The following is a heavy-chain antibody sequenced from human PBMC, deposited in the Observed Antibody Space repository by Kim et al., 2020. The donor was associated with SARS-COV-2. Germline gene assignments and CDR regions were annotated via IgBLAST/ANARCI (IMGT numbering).Heavy chain of an antibody. V-gene: IGHV1-46*01. J-gene: IGHJ4*02. CDR1: GYTFTSYY. Sequence: ASVKVSCKASGYTFTSYYMHWVRQAPGQGLEWMGIINPSGGSTSYAQKFQGRVTTTRDTSTSTVYMELSSLRSEDTAVYYCARVKEAVAGPGGGTFDYWGQGTLVTVSS. CDR2: INPSGGST. CDR3: ARVKEAVAGPGGGTFDY. D-gene: IGHD6-19*01.